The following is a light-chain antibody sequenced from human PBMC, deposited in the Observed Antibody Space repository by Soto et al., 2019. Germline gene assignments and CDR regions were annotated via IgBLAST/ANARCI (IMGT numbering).Light chain of an antibody. CDR2: EVS. V-gene: IGLV2-14*01. CDR3: TSYSSSSTFYV. J-gene: IGLJ1*01. CDR1: SSDVGSYNY. Sequence: QSALTQPASVSGSPGQSITISCTGTSSDVGSYNYVSWYQQHPGKAPKLIIYEVSNRPTGVSHRFSGSKSGNTASLTISGLQAEDEADYYCTSYSSSSTFYVFGTGTKVTVL.